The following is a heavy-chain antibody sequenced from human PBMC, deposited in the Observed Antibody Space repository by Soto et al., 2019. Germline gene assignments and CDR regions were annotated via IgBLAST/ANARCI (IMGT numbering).Heavy chain of an antibody. CDR3: ARREQWLENFDF. D-gene: IGHD6-19*01. J-gene: IGHJ4*02. V-gene: IGHV1-2*02. CDR2: INPNSGDS. CDR1: GYTFTGYY. Sequence: ASVKVSCKTSGYTFTGYYIHWIRQAPGQGLEWMGWINPNSGDSDYPQEFQGGVTMTSDTSITTAYMQLTRLRSDDTAVYYCARREQWLENFDFWGQGTLVTVSS.